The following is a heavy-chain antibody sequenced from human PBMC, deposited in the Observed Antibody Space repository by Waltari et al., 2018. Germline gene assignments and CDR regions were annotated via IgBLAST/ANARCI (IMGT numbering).Heavy chain of an antibody. CDR2: ITPMFGTA. V-gene: IGHV1-69*05. D-gene: IGHD1-26*01. CDR3: ARPRRELRRCDAFDI. Sequence: QVQLVQSGAEVKKPGSSVKVSCKASGGTFSSYAISWVRQAPGHGLEWMGGITPMFGTAMYARKFQGRVTITTDESTSTAYMELSSLRSEDTAVYYCARPRRELRRCDAFDIWGQGTMVTVSS. J-gene: IGHJ3*02. CDR1: GGTFSSYA.